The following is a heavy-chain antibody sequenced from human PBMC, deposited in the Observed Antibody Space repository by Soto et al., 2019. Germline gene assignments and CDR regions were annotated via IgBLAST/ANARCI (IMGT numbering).Heavy chain of an antibody. CDR1: GGSFSGYY. D-gene: IGHD1-20*01. V-gene: IGHV4-34*01. Sequence: SETLSLTCAVYGGSFSGYYWSWIRQPPGKGLEWIGEINHSGSTNYNPSLKSRVTISVDTSKNQFSLKLSSVTAADTAVYYCAREGRITTDYWGQGTLVTVS. CDR2: INHSGST. J-gene: IGHJ4*02. CDR3: AREGRITTDY.